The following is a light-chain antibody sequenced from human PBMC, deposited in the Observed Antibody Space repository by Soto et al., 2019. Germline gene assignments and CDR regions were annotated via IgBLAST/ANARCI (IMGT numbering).Light chain of an antibody. CDR2: DVS. CDR1: TSDIGGYNF. V-gene: IGLV2-14*03. CDR3: SSYTSSNTLI. J-gene: IGLJ2*01. Sequence: QSVLTQPASVSGSPGQSITISCTGTTSDIGGYNFVSWYQQHPGKAPKLIIYDVSNRPSGVSNRFSGSKSGNRASLTISGLQLEDEADYSCSSYTSSNTLIFGGGTKVTVL.